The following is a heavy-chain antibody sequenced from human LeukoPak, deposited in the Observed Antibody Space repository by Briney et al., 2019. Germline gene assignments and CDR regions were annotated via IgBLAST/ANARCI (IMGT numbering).Heavy chain of an antibody. D-gene: IGHD3-10*01. CDR1: GYTFTSYD. CDR2: INPNSGNT. J-gene: IGHJ6*02. Sequence: ASVKVSCKASGYTFTSYDINWVRQATGQGLEWMGWINPNSGNTGYAQNFQGRVTMTRNTSISTAYMELNSLRSEDTAVYYCARDKGSARRNYGMDVWGQGTTVTVSS. V-gene: IGHV1-8*01. CDR3: ARDKGSARRNYGMDV.